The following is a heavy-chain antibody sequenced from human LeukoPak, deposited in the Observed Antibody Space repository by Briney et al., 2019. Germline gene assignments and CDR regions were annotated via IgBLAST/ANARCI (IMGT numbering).Heavy chain of an antibody. CDR2: IIPIFGTA. D-gene: IGHD2-8*01. CDR1: GGTFSSYA. Sequence: SVKVSCKASGGTFSSYAISWVRQAPGQGLEWMGRIIPIFGTANYAQKFQGRVTITTDESTCTAYMELSSLRSEDTAVYYCARGNCTNGACYAYFDYWGQGTLVTVSS. J-gene: IGHJ4*02. V-gene: IGHV1-69*05. CDR3: ARGNCTNGACYAYFDY.